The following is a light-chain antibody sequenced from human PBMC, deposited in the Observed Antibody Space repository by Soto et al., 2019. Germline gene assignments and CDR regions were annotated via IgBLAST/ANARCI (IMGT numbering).Light chain of an antibody. CDR3: CSYAGSYTFGV. Sequence: QSALTQPRSVSGSPGQSVTMSCTGTSSDVGGYNYVSWYQQHPGKAPKLTIYDVSKRPSGVPDRFSGSKSGNTASLTISGLQAEDEADYYCCSYAGSYTFGVFGGGTKLTVL. V-gene: IGLV2-11*01. CDR2: DVS. J-gene: IGLJ3*02. CDR1: SSDVGGYNY.